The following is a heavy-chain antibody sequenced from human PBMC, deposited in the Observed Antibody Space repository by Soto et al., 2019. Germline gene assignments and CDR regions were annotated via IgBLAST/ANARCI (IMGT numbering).Heavy chain of an antibody. CDR3: ARGGHDSSADALDF. D-gene: IGHD3-22*01. CDR2: ISAYNGNT. J-gene: IGHJ3*01. CDR1: SYTFTSFG. V-gene: IGHV1-18*01. Sequence: XSVKVSCKASSYTFTSFGIIWVRQAPGQGLEWMGWISAYNGNTNYAQRVQGRVTMSTDTSTSTAYMELRSLRSDDTAVYYCARGGHDSSADALDFWGQGTMVTVSS.